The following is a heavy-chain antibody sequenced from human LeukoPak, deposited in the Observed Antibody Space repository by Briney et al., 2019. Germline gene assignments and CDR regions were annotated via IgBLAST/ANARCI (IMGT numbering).Heavy chain of an antibody. J-gene: IGHJ4*02. Sequence: GGSLRLSCAASGFTFSSYAMSWVRQAPGKGLEWVSAISGSGGSTYFPDSVKGRFTISRDNSKNTLYLQMNSLRAEDTAVYYCAKGAWYSSGWFNYWGQGTLVTVSS. V-gene: IGHV3-23*01. D-gene: IGHD6-19*01. CDR3: AKGAWYSSGWFNY. CDR2: ISGSGGST. CDR1: GFTFSSYA.